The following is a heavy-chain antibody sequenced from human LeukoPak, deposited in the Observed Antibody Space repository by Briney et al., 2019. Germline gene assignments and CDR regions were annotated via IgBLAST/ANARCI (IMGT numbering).Heavy chain of an antibody. CDR1: GFTFSDYY. Sequence: PGGSLRLSCAASGFTFSDYYMSWIRQAPGKGLEWASYISSSGSTIYYADSVKGRFTISRDNAKNSLYLQMNSLRAEDTAVYYCARRSTDGFGPYYMDVWGRGTTVTVSS. CDR3: ARRSTDGFGPYYMDV. J-gene: IGHJ6*03. CDR2: ISSSGSTI. V-gene: IGHV3-11*01. D-gene: IGHD3/OR15-3a*01.